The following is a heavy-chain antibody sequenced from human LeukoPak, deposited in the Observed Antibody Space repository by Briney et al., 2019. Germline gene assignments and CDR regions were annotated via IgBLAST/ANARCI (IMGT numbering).Heavy chain of an antibody. CDR3: ANDFDH. Sequence: GGSLRLSCAASGFTFNNYAMSWVRQAPGKGLEWVSTISGSDDNTYYAVSVNGRFTISRDISKNTLYLQMNSLRADDTAVYYCANDFDHWGQGTLVTVSS. CDR1: GFTFNNYA. CDR2: ISGSDDNT. V-gene: IGHV3-23*01. J-gene: IGHJ4*02.